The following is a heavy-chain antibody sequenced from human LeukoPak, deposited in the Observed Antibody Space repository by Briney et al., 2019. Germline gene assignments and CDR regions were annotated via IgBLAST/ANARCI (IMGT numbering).Heavy chain of an antibody. D-gene: IGHD6-13*01. J-gene: IGHJ4*02. CDR1: GASISSGSYY. V-gene: IGHV4-61*02. CDR2: IYTSGST. Sequence: SETLSLTCTVSGASISSGSYYWSWIRQPAGKGLEWIGRIYTSGSTNYNPFLKSRVTISVDTSKNQFSLKLSSVTAADTAVYYCARDRIAAAGSFDYWGQGTLVTVSS. CDR3: ARDRIAAAGSFDY.